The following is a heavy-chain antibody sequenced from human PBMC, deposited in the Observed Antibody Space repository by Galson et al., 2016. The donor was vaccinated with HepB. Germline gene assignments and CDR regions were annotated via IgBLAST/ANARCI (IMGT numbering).Heavy chain of an antibody. Sequence: SLRLSCAASGFTFSYYAIHWVRQAPGKGLEWVAVISYDGSNEYYADSVKGRFTISRDNSKNMLYLQMNSLRAEDTAVYYCARSVWRRRGMGVWAKGPRSPSP. CDR3: ARSVWRRRGMGV. CDR1: GFTFSYYA. D-gene: IGHD2-21*01. V-gene: IGHV3-30*04. J-gene: IGHJ6*02. CDR2: ISYDGSNE.